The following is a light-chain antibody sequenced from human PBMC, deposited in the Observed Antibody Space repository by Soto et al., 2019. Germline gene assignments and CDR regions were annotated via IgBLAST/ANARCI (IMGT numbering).Light chain of an antibody. V-gene: IGLV2-8*01. CDR2: EVR. J-gene: IGLJ1*01. Sequence: QSALTQPPSASGSPGQSVTISCTGTSSDVGGYNYVSWYQQHPGKAPKLMIYEVRQRPSGVPDRFSGSKSGNTASLTVSGLQAEDEADYYCNSYAGSNNVFGTGTKV. CDR1: SSDVGGYNY. CDR3: NSYAGSNNV.